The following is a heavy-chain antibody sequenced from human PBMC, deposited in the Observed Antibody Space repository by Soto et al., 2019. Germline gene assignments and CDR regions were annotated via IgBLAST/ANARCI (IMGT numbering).Heavy chain of an antibody. D-gene: IGHD3-16*02. CDR2: IIPILDTT. CDR1: GGTFRNYA. Sequence: ASVKVSCKASGGTFRNYAVTWVRQAPGQGLECMGGIIPILDTTNYAQKFQGRVTITADDSTSTAYMELSSLTSEDTAMYFCARGIRVGELSFPWAFHIWGQGTMVTVSS. V-gene: IGHV1-69*13. CDR3: ARGIRVGELSFPWAFHI. J-gene: IGHJ3*02.